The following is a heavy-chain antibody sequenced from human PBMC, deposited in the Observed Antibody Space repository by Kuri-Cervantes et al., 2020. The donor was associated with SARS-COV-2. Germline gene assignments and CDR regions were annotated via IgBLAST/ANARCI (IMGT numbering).Heavy chain of an antibody. CDR3: ARTYDFWSGYSSALIDY. D-gene: IGHD3-3*01. J-gene: IGHJ4*02. V-gene: IGHV3-48*03. Sequence: GSLRLSCAAPGFTFSSYEMNWVRQAPGKGLERVSYISSSGSTIYYADSVKGRLTISRDNAKNSLYLQMNSLRAEDTAVYYCARTYDFWSGYSSALIDYWGQGTLVTVSS. CDR1: GFTFSSYE. CDR2: ISSSGSTI.